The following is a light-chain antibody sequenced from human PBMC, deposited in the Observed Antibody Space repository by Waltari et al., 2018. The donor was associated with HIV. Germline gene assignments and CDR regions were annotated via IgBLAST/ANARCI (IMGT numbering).Light chain of an antibody. Sequence: DIQLTQSPSFLSASVGDRVTITCRASQGISSYLAWYQQKPGKAPKLLIYAASTLQSGVTSRFSGSGSGTEFTLTISSLQPEDFATYFCQHLNSYPLTFGGGTKVEIK. CDR3: QHLNSYPLT. CDR2: AAS. V-gene: IGKV1-9*01. J-gene: IGKJ4*01. CDR1: QGISSY.